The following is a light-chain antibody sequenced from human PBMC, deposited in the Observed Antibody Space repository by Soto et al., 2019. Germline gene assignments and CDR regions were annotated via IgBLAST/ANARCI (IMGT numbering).Light chain of an antibody. CDR1: SSDVGSYNL. CDR3: YSDVGSSTLHV. CDR2: EGS. Sequence: QSALTQPASVSGSPGQPITISCTGTSSDVGSYNLVSWYQQHPGKAPKLMIYEGSKRPSGVSNRFSGSKSGNTASLTISGLQAEDVADYYCYSDVGSSTLHVVRTGTKVTVL. V-gene: IGLV2-23*01. J-gene: IGLJ1*01.